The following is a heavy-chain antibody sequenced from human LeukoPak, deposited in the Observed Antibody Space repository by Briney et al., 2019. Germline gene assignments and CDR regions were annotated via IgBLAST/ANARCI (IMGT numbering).Heavy chain of an antibody. J-gene: IGHJ4*02. V-gene: IGHV3-53*01. D-gene: IGHD3-22*01. CDR2: IYSGGST. CDR3: ARVGYDSSGDYFDY. CDR1: GFTVSSNY. Sequence: GFLRLSCAASGFTVSSNYMSWVRQAPGKGLEWVSVIYSGGSTYYADSVKGRFTISRDNSKNTLYLQMNSLRAEDTAVYYCARVGYDSSGDYFDYWGQGTLVTVSS.